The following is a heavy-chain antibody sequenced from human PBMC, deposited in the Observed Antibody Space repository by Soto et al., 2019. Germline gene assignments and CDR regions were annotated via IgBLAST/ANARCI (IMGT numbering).Heavy chain of an antibody. D-gene: IGHD6-6*01. CDR2: VSYDGHNK. CDR3: TFSDSSEVDH. J-gene: IGHJ4*02. CDR1: GFTFSGYG. V-gene: IGHV3-30*03. Sequence: LRLSCGASGFTFSGYGMHWVRQAPGNGLEWVSFVSYDGHNKYYGDSVRGRFTIARDNSKRTLFLHMNSLRKEDTAVYYCTFSDSSEVDHWGQGALVTVSS.